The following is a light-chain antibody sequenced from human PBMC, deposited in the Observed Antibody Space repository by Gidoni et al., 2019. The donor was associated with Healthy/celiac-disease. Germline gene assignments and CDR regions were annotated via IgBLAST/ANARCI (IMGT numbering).Light chain of an antibody. J-gene: IGKJ3*01. CDR1: QSISRY. CDR3: QQSYSTPPGFT. Sequence: DIQMTQSPSSLSASVGDRVTITCRASQSISRYLNWYQQKPGKAPKLLIYASSSLQSGVPSRFSGSGSGTEFTLTISSLQPEDFATYYCQQSYSTPPGFTFGPGTKVDIK. V-gene: IGKV1-39*01. CDR2: ASS.